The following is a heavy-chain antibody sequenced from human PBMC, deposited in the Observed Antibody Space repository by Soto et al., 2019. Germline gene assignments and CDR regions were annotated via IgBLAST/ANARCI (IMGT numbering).Heavy chain of an antibody. Sequence: EVQLVESGGGLVQPGRSLRLSCAASGFTFDDYAMYWVRRLPGKGLEWVSIISWNGNIIGYADSVKGRFTISRDNAKNSLYLQLNSLRPEDTALYYCAKGGPDAFCGGGRCYFDSWGQGTLVTVSS. J-gene: IGHJ4*02. CDR1: GFTFDDYA. CDR2: ISWNGNII. CDR3: AKGGPDAFCGGGRCYFDS. V-gene: IGHV3-9*01. D-gene: IGHD2-15*01.